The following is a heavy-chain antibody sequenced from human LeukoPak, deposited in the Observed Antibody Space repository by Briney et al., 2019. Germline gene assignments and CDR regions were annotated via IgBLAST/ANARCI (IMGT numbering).Heavy chain of an antibody. CDR1: GFTFSSYA. CDR2: ISYDGSNK. D-gene: IGHD3-22*01. CDR3: ATPYYYDIGAY. Sequence: GGSLRLSCAASGFTFSSYAMHWVRQAPGKGLEWVAVISYDGSNKYYADSVKGRFTISRDNSKNTLYLQMNSLRAEDTAVCYCATPYYYDIGAYWGQGTLVTVSS. V-gene: IGHV3-30-3*01. J-gene: IGHJ4*02.